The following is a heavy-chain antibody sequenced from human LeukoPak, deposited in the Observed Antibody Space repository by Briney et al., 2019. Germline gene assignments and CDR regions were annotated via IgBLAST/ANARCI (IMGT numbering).Heavy chain of an antibody. V-gene: IGHV3-53*01. CDR3: ASLEGGPTDGR. J-gene: IGHJ4*02. CDR2: IYSGGST. CDR1: GFPVRSRY. Sequence: GGSLRLSCEVSGFPVRSRYMTWVRQAPGKGLECVSVIYSGGSTYYIDSVRGRFTISRDISNSTMYLEMNDLRVEDTAMYYCASLEGGPTDGRWGQGTLATVSS. D-gene: IGHD3-3*01.